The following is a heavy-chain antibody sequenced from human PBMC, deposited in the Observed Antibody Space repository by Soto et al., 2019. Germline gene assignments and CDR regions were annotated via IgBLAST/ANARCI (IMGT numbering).Heavy chain of an antibody. CDR3: ARHGFGPLHGLVDV. CDR1: GDSLTNYY. D-gene: IGHD3-10*01. Sequence: QVQLQESGPGLVKPSETLSLTCTVSGDSLTNYYCSWFRQPPGKGLEWIGYIMYSGYSAYNLSIERRVTMSTDTSKTQFSLMLESVTATATAVYYCARHGFGPLHGLVDVWGQGTTVIVSS. V-gene: IGHV4-59*08. CDR2: IMYSGYS. J-gene: IGHJ6*02.